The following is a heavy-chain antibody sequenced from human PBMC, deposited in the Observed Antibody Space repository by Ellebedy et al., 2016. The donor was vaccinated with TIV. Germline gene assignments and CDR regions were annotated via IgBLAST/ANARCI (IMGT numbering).Heavy chain of an antibody. V-gene: IGHV3-23*01. CDR2: ISDTGDNT. CDR1: GFTFSSNA. D-gene: IGHD2-2*01. Sequence: GGSLRLSXPASGFTFSSNAMGWVRQAPGKGLEWVSGISDTGDNTHYADSVKGRFTISRDNSKNTLFLQMNSLRVEDTAVYFCAKGTKLSGTTDFDNWGQGTLVTVSS. J-gene: IGHJ4*02. CDR3: AKGTKLSGTTDFDN.